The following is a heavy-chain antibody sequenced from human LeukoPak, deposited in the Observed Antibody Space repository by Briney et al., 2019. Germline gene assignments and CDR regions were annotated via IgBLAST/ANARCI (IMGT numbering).Heavy chain of an antibody. CDR3: ARAPSPYYYDSSAYYSDY. Sequence: GASVKVSCKASGYTFTSYYMHWVRQAPGQGLEWMGIINPSGGSTSYAQKFQGRVTMTRDTSTSTVYMEVSSLTSEDTAVYYCARAPSPYYYDSSAYYSDYWGQGTLVTVSS. CDR1: GYTFTSYY. V-gene: IGHV1-46*01. CDR2: INPSGGST. J-gene: IGHJ4*02. D-gene: IGHD3-22*01.